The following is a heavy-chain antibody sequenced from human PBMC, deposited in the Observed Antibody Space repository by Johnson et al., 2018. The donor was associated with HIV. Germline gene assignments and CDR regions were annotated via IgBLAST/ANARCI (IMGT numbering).Heavy chain of an antibody. CDR3: ARGPGGFGAFDI. D-gene: IGHD2-8*02. CDR1: GFTFSSYA. V-gene: IGHV3-23*04. Sequence: MLLVESGGGLVQSGGSLRLSCAASGFTFSSYAMSWVRQAPGKGLEWVSAISGSGGSTYYADSVKGRFTISRDNSKNTLYLQMNSLRAEDTAVYYCARGPGGFGAFDIWGQGTMVTVSS. J-gene: IGHJ3*02. CDR2: ISGSGGST.